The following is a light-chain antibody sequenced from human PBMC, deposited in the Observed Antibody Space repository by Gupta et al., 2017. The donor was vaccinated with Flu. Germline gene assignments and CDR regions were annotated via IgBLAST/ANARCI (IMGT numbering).Light chain of an antibody. CDR2: ANN. J-gene: IGLJ3*02. V-gene: IGLV1-40*01. Sequence: QSVLTPPPSVSGAAGQRVSISCAGSSSNIGAGYGVHCYQQHPGTAPKLLIYANNNRPSGVPDRFSGSKSGTSASLAITGLQAEDEADYYCQSYDSSLSGSVVGGGTKLTVL. CDR3: QSYDSSLSGSV. CDR1: SSNIGAGYG.